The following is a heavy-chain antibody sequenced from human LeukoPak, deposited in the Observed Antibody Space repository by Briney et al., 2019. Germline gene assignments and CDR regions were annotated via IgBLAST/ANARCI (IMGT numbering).Heavy chain of an antibody. Sequence: GGSLRLSCAASGFTFSSYNMNWVRQAPGKGLEWVSSISSSGSYIYYADSVKGRFTISRDNAKNSLYLQMNSLRAEDTAVYYCARDRVAAAEDYWGQGTLVTASS. D-gene: IGHD6-13*01. CDR2: ISSSGSYI. V-gene: IGHV3-21*01. J-gene: IGHJ4*02. CDR1: GFTFSSYN. CDR3: ARDRVAAAEDY.